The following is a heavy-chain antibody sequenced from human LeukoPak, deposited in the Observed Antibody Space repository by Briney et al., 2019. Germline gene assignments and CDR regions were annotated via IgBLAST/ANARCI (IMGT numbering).Heavy chain of an antibody. J-gene: IGHJ4*02. CDR3: AREGRFLEWLSPDY. CDR2: IKQDGSEK. Sequence: HPGGSLRLSCAASGFTFSSYWMSWVRQAPGKGLEWVANIKQDGSEKYYVDSVKGRFTISRDNAKNSLYLQMNSLRAEDTAVYYCAREGRFLEWLSPDYWGQGTVVTVSS. D-gene: IGHD3-3*01. CDR1: GFTFSSYW. V-gene: IGHV3-7*05.